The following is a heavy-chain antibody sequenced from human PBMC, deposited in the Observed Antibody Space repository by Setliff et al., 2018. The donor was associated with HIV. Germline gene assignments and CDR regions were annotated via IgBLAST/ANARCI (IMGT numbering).Heavy chain of an antibody. CDR3: ARQRKLNTAMAYDFDY. D-gene: IGHD5-18*01. CDR2: IYYSGST. J-gene: IGHJ4*02. CDR1: GGSISSYY. Sequence: ETLSLTCTVSGGSISSYYWSWIRQPPGKGLEWIGYIYYSGSTNYNPSLKSRVTISVDTSKNQFSLRVNSVTAADTAVYYCARQRKLNTAMAYDFDYWGQGTLVTVSS. V-gene: IGHV4-59*08.